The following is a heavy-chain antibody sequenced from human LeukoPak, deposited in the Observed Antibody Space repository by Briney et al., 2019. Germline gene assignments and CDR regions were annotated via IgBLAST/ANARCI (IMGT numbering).Heavy chain of an antibody. V-gene: IGHV1-69*13. CDR1: GGTFSSYA. Sequence: SVKVSCKASGGTFSSYAISWVRQAPGQGLGWMGGIIPIFGTANYAQKFQGRVTITADESTSTAYLELSSLRPEDTAVYYCARSKVPGYCSSTSCYTQNWFDPWGQGTLVTVSS. D-gene: IGHD2-2*02. J-gene: IGHJ5*02. CDR2: IIPIFGTA. CDR3: ARSKVPGYCSSTSCYTQNWFDP.